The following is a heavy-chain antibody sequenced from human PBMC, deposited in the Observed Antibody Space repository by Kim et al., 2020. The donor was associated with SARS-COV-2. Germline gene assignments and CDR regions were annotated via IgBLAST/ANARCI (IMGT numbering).Heavy chain of an antibody. CDR3: TSVRATTSAFWDAFDI. CDR2: IRSKANSYAT. J-gene: IGHJ3*02. V-gene: IGHV3-73*01. Sequence: GGSLRLSCAASGFTFSGSAIHWVRQASGKGLAWVGRIRSKANSYATAYAASVRGRFSISRDDSKNTTYLQMNNLKTEATAVYYCTSVRATTSAFWDAFDIWGRGTKGTVSS. CDR1: GFTFSGSA. D-gene: IGHD1-1*01.